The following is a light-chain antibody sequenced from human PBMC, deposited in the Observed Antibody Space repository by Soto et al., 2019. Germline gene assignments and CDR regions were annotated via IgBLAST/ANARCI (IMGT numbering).Light chain of an antibody. V-gene: IGLV2-14*01. CDR2: EVS. CDR1: SSDVGGYNF. J-gene: IGLJ1*01. Sequence: QSVLTQPASVSGSPGQSITISCTGTSSDVGGYNFVSWYQQHPGKAPKVMFFEVSNRPSGVSNRFSGSKCGNTAPLTFSGLQAEDEAGYYCSSYAYSSTLVFRTWT. CDR3: SSYAYSSTLV.